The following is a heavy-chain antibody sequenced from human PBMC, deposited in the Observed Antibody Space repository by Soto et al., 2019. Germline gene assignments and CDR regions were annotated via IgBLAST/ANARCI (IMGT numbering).Heavy chain of an antibody. Sequence: QVQLVESGGGVVQPGRSLRLSCAASGFTFSSHGMHWVRQAPGKGLEWVAVISNDGSNKYYADSVKGRFTISRDNSKNTMYLQMNSLRAEDTAVYYCAKEWVYDSSGWSFDYWGQGTLVTGSS. V-gene: IGHV3-30*18. D-gene: IGHD3-22*01. CDR1: GFTFSSHG. CDR2: ISNDGSNK. J-gene: IGHJ4*02. CDR3: AKEWVYDSSGWSFDY.